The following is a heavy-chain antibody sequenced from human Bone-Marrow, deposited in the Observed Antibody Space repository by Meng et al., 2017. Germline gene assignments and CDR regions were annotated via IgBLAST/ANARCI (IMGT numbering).Heavy chain of an antibody. Sequence: QVQLQEQGPVRVRPSATLSRTCTGSGGSVSSGPYYWTWVRQPPGKGLEWIGYKFHDGTTNYNPSLKSRVTMSVDASKKQFSLNLSSVTAADTAVYYCARDNMGSIDYWGQGTLVTVSS. CDR2: KFHDGTT. V-gene: IGHV4-61*01. CDR3: ARDNMGSIDY. CDR1: GGSVSSGPYY. J-gene: IGHJ4*02. D-gene: IGHD1-26*01.